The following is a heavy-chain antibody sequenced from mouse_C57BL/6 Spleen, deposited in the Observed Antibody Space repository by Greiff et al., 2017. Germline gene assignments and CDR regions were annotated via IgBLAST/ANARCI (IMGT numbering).Heavy chain of an antibody. D-gene: IGHD2-1*01. CDR2: ISYSGST. Sequence: DVKLVESGPGLAKPSQTLSLTCSVTGYSITCDYLNWIRKFPGNKLEYMGYISYSGSTYYNPSLKSRISITRDTSKNQYSLQLNSVTTGDTATYYCARSTTKRYYFDYGGQGTTRTVSS. CDR1: GYSITCDY. J-gene: IGHJ2*01. V-gene: IGHV3-8*01. CDR3: ARSTTKRYYFDY.